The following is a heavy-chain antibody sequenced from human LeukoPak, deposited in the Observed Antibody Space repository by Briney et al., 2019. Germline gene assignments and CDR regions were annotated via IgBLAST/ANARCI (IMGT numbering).Heavy chain of an antibody. V-gene: IGHV4-38-2*02. CDR2: TYHSGST. CDR3: ARDSGERGSGSYLIAY. D-gene: IGHD3-10*01. J-gene: IGHJ4*02. Sequence: SETLSLTCTVSGYSISSGYYWGWIRQPPGKGLEWIGSTYHSGSTYYNPSLKSRVTISVDTSKNQFSLKLSSVTAADTAVYYCARDSGERGSGSYLIAYWGQGTLVTVSS. CDR1: GYSISSGYY.